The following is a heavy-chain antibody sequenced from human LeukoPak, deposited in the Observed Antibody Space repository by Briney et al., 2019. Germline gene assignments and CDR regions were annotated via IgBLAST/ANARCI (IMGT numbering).Heavy chain of an antibody. CDR1: GGTFSSYA. J-gene: IGHJ4*02. V-gene: IGHV1-46*01. CDR2: INPSGGST. D-gene: IGHD6-13*01. Sequence: ASVKVSCKASGGTFSSYAISWVRQAPGQGLEWMGIINPSGGSTSYAQKFQGRVTMTRDTSTSTVYMELSSLRSEDTAVYYCARVLSSSWPDYWGQGTLVTVSS. CDR3: ARVLSSSWPDY.